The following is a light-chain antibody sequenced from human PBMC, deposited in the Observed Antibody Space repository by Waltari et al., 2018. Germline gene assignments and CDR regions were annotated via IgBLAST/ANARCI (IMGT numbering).Light chain of an antibody. CDR3: AAWDDSLTLVV. Sequence: QSVLTQPPSASGTPGQRVTIPCSGTSPNIRRNSVNWYQQLPGMAPKLLIYSSSQRPSGVPDRFSASKSGTSATLAISGPQSEDEADYYCAAWDDSLTLVVFGGGTKLTVL. V-gene: IGLV1-44*01. CDR2: SSS. CDR1: SPNIRRNS. J-gene: IGLJ2*01.